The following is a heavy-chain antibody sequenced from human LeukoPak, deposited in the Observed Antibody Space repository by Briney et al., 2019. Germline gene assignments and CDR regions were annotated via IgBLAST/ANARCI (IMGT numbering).Heavy chain of an antibody. V-gene: IGHV1-2*02. D-gene: IGHD5-18*01. J-gene: IGHJ6*03. Sequence: ASVKVSCKASGYTITSYYIHWVRQAPGQGLEWMGWINPNSGGTYYAQKFQGRVTMTRDTSISTAYMELSRLRSDDTAVYYCARDSLSYAYYYYMDVWGKGTTVTVSS. CDR3: ARDSLSYAYYYYMDV. CDR2: INPNSGGT. CDR1: GYTITSYY.